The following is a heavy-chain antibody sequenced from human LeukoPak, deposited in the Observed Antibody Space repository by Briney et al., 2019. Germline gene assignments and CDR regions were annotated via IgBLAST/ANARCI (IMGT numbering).Heavy chain of an antibody. J-gene: IGHJ4*02. Sequence: ASVKVSCKASGYTFTSYDINWVRQATGQGLEWMGWMNPNSGNTGYAQKFQGRVTMTRNTSISTAYMELSSLRSEDTAVYYCARVTTGTAALGYWGQGTLVTVSS. CDR3: ARVTTGTAALGY. CDR1: GYTFTSYD. CDR2: MNPNSGNT. V-gene: IGHV1-8*01. D-gene: IGHD1-1*01.